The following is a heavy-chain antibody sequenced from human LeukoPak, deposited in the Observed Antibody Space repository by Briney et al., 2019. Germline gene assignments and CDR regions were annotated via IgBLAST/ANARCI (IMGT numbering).Heavy chain of an antibody. CDR3: AKDRSSSWTFDY. J-gene: IGHJ4*02. CDR2: IASDGSDR. Sequence: PGGSLRLSCTASGFTFSSYGMHWVRQAPGKGLEWVANIASDGSDRHYADSVKGRFTISRDSSKNTVYLQMNSLRGEDTAVYYCAKDRSSSWTFDYWGQGTLVTVSS. D-gene: IGHD6-13*01. V-gene: IGHV3-30*18. CDR1: GFTFSSYG.